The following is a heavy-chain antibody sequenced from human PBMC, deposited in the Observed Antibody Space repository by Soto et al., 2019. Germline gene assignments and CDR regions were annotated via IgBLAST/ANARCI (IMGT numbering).Heavy chain of an antibody. V-gene: IGHV3-66*01. CDR3: ARDRRDGDTL. D-gene: IGHD5-18*01. J-gene: IGHJ4*02. CDR2: IYSGGEI. Sequence: EVQVVESGGGLVQPGGSLRLSCAASGFYVSNYYMSWFRQAPGKGLEWVSVIYSGGEIYYADSVQRRFTTSRDISRNSLDLQIKSLSVGDTAVYYWARDRRDGDTLWGQGVVVHVSS. CDR1: GFYVSNYY.